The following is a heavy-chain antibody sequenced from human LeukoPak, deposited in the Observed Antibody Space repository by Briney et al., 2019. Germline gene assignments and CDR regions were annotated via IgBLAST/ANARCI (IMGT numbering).Heavy chain of an antibody. Sequence: SSETLSLTCTVSGGSISNKYWSWIRQPPGKGLEWIGYTYYSGSTNYNPSLKSRVTILVDTSKNQFSLKLSSVTAADTAVYYCAGGVTIVRGTSKHFDYWGQGTLVTVSS. D-gene: IGHD3-10*01. CDR3: AGGVTIVRGTSKHFDY. J-gene: IGHJ4*02. CDR1: GGSISNKY. V-gene: IGHV4-59*08. CDR2: TYYSGST.